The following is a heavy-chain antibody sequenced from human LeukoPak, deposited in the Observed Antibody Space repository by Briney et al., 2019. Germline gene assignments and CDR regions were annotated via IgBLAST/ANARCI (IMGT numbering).Heavy chain of an antibody. CDR1: GFTFSSYC. CDR3: AKGLSSCNYYYDALYI. J-gene: IGHJ3*02. Sequence: GGSLRLSCAASGFTFSSYCMHWVRQAPGKGLEWVAVISYDGSNKYYADSVKGRFTISRDNSKNTLYLQMNSLRAEDTAVYYCAKGLSSCNYYYDALYIWGRETRVTVSS. V-gene: IGHV3-30*18. D-gene: IGHD3-22*01. CDR2: ISYDGSNK.